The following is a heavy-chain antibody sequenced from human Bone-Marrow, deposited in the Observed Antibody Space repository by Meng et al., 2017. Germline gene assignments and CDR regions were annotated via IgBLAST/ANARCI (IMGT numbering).Heavy chain of an antibody. Sequence: GSLRLSCAVYGGSFSGYYWSWIRQPPGKGLEWIGEINHSGSTNYNPSLKSRVTISVDTSKNQFSLKLSSVTAADTAVYYCARGDCSGGSCYREDDAFDIWGQGTMVTVSS. V-gene: IGHV4-34*01. CDR2: INHSGST. J-gene: IGHJ3*02. CDR3: ARGDCSGGSCYREDDAFDI. D-gene: IGHD2-15*01. CDR1: GGSFSGYY.